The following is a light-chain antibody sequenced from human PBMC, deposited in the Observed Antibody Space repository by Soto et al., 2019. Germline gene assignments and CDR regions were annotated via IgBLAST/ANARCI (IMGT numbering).Light chain of an antibody. CDR2: DAS. V-gene: IGKV3-11*01. CDR1: QSVSSS. J-gene: IGKJ4*01. Sequence: EIVLTQSPATLSLSPGERATLSCRASQSVSSSLAWYQQKPGQPPRLLIYDASNRATDIPARFSGSGSGTDFTLTISSLEPEDFAVYYCQERSNWPALTFGGGTKVDIK. CDR3: QERSNWPALT.